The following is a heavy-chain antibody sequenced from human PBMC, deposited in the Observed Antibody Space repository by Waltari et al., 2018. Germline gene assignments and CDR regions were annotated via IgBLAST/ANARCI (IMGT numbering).Heavy chain of an antibody. Sequence: EVQMVESGGGLVQPGGSLRLSCAVSGFTVSGNYMTWGRQAPGKGLEWFSVIYNDGSKNYADSVKGRCTISRDNSKNTLDLLMNSLRAEDTAVYYCVRGPDSRGGKRHGMDVWGQGTMVTVSS. CDR1: GFTVSGNY. V-gene: IGHV3-66*01. CDR3: VRGPDSRGGKRHGMDV. CDR2: IYNDGSK. D-gene: IGHD3-16*01. J-gene: IGHJ6*02.